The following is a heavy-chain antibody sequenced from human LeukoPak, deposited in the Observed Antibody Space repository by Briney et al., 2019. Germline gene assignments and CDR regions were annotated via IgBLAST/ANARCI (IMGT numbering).Heavy chain of an antibody. CDR1: GFTVSSNY. CDR3: ARGAYDSSGYYPQDY. J-gene: IGHJ4*02. CDR2: ISSSGSTI. D-gene: IGHD3-22*01. V-gene: IGHV3-11*04. Sequence: PGGSQRLSCAASGFTVSSNYMSWIRQAPGKGPEWVSYISSSGSTIYYADSVKGRFTISRDNAKNSLYLQMNSLRAEDTAVYYYARGAYDSSGYYPQDYWGQGTLVTVSS.